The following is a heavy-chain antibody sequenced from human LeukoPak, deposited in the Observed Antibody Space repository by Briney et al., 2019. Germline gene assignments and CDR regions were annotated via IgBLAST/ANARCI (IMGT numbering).Heavy chain of an antibody. CDR2: INPDSGGT. Sequence: ASVKVSCTASGYTFTGYYMHWVRQAPGQGLEWMGWINPDSGGTNYAQKFQGRVTMTRDTSISTAYMELSRLRSDDTAVYYCAREANWGLVFDYWGQGTLVTVSS. CDR1: GYTFTGYY. V-gene: IGHV1-2*02. CDR3: AREANWGLVFDY. D-gene: IGHD7-27*01. J-gene: IGHJ4*02.